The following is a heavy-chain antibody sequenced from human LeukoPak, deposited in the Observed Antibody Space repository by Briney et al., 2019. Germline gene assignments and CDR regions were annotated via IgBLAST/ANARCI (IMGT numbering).Heavy chain of an antibody. CDR2: IKQDGSEK. D-gene: IGHD5/OR15-5a*01. V-gene: IGHV3-7*05. J-gene: IGHJ4*02. CDR1: GFPFSSSW. Sequence: GGSLRLSCAASGFPFSSSWMTWVRQAPGKGLEWVANIKQDGSEKYYVDSVKGRFTISRDNAKNSLYLQVNSLRAEDTAVYYCARDVWYFDYWGQGTLVTVSS. CDR3: ARDVWYFDY.